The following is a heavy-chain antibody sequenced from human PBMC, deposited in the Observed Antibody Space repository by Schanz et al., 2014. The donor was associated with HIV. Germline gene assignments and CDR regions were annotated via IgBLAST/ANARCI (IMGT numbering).Heavy chain of an antibody. CDR1: GYTVTGFG. D-gene: IGHD3-22*01. J-gene: IGHJ4*02. CDR3: ARILDYYDSSGFDY. CDR2: ISPYNGYT. Sequence: QVQLVQSGAEVTKPGSSVKVSCKASGYTVTGFGISWVRQAPGQGLEWMGWISPYNGYTDYAQKLQGRVTLTTDTSTTTAYMDLRSLRSDDTAVYYCARILDYYDSSGFDYWGQGTLVVVS. V-gene: IGHV1-18*01.